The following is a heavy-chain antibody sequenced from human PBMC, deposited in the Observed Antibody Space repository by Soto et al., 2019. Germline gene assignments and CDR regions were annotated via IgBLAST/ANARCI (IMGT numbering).Heavy chain of an antibody. D-gene: IGHD2-15*01. CDR2: INHSGST. J-gene: IGHJ4*02. Sequence: QVQLQQWGAGLLKPSETLSLTCAVYGGSFSGYYWSWIRQPPGKGLEWIGEINHSGSTNYNPSLKSRVTISVDTSKNQFSLKLSSVTAADTAVYYCARKSPWGGSCLYWGQGTLVIVSS. CDR1: GGSFSGYY. CDR3: ARKSPWGGSCLY. V-gene: IGHV4-34*01.